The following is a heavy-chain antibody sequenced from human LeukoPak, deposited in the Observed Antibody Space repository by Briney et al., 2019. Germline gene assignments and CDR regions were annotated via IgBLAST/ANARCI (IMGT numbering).Heavy chain of an antibody. CDR3: AKYCSGGSCYGPEYFQH. J-gene: IGHJ1*01. CDR1: GFTFSSYE. Sequence: GGSLRLSCAASGFTFSSYEMNWVRQAPGKGLEWVSYISSSGSTIYYADSVKGRFTISRDNSKNTLYLQMNSLRAEDTAVYYCAKYCSGGSCYGPEYFQHWGQGTLVTVSS. D-gene: IGHD2-15*01. CDR2: ISSSGSTI. V-gene: IGHV3-48*03.